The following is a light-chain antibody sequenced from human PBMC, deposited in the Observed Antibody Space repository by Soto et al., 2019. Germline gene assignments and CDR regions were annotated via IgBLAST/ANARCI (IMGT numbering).Light chain of an antibody. CDR3: QQYDNLPLT. CDR1: QDISNY. Sequence: DIQMTQSPSSLSASVGDRVPITSQASQDISNYLNWYQQKPGKAPKLLIYAASYLETGVPSRFSGSGSGTNFTFTISSLQPEDIATYYCQQYDNLPLTCGGGTKVEIK. J-gene: IGKJ4*01. CDR2: AAS. V-gene: IGKV1-33*01.